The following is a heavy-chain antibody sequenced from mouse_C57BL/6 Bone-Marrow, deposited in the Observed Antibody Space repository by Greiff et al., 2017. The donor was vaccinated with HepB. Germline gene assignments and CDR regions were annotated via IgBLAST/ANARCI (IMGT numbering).Heavy chain of an antibody. D-gene: IGHD1-1*01. CDR2: INPNNGGT. CDR3: SRTGYYGSSWVAY. Sequence: EVQVVESGPELVKPGASVKMSCKASGYTFTDYNMHWVKQSPGKSLEWVGYINPNNGGTSYNQKFKGKATLTVNKSSSTAYMELRSLTSTESAVYYWSRTGYYGSSWVAYGGQGTLVTVSA. J-gene: IGHJ3*01. CDR1: GYTFTDYN. V-gene: IGHV1-22*01.